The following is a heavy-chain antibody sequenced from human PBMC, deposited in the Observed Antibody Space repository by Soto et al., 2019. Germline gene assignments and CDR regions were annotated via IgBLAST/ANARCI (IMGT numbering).Heavy chain of an antibody. CDR1: GFIFRSSG. CDR2: ISHDGSSK. V-gene: IGHV3-30*03. CDR3: AREGHDFWSGYSSGGFDY. D-gene: IGHD3-3*01. J-gene: IGHJ4*02. Sequence: PGGSLRLSCAAPGFIFRSSGMHWVRQAPGKGLEWVAAISHDGSSKSYGDSVKGRLTISRDNAKNSLYLQMNSLRDEDTAVYYCAREGHDFWSGYSSGGFDYWGQGTLVTVSS.